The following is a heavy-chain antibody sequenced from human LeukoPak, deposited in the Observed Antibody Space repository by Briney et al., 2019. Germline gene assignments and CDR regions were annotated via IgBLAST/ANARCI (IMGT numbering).Heavy chain of an antibody. Sequence: PSETLSLTCAVYGGSFSGYYWSWIRQPPGKGLEWIGEINHSGSTNYNPSLKSRVTISVDTSKNQFSLKLSSVTAADTAVYYCARSRRGASLCAFDIWGQGTMVTVSS. CDR1: GGSFSGYY. V-gene: IGHV4-34*01. J-gene: IGHJ3*02. D-gene: IGHD3-10*01. CDR2: INHSGST. CDR3: ARSRRGASLCAFDI.